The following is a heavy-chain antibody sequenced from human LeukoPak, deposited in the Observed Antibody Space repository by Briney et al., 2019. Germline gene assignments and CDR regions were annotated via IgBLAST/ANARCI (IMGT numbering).Heavy chain of an antibody. CDR2: INAGNGNT. CDR3: ARDLTPGVMAN. CDR1: GYTFTSYA. D-gene: IGHD3-16*01. V-gene: IGHV1-3*01. J-gene: IGHJ4*02. Sequence: ASVKVSCNASGYTFTSYAMHWVRQAPGQRLEWMGWINAGNGNTKYSQKFRGRVTITRDTSASTAYMELSSLRSEDTAVYYCARDLTPGVMANWGQGTLVTVSS.